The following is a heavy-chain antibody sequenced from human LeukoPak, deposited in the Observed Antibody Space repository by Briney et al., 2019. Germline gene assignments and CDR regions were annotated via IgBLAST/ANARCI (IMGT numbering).Heavy chain of an antibody. CDR3: ARGQRGDYHY. D-gene: IGHD2-21*02. J-gene: IGHJ4*02. Sequence: GGSLRLSCAASGFTFSNYGIHWVRQAPGKGLEWVSYISSTSSYINYADSVKGRFTISRDNAKNSLYLQMNSLRAEDTAVYYCARGQRGDYHYWGQGTLVTVSS. V-gene: IGHV3-21*05. CDR2: ISSTSSYI. CDR1: GFTFSNYG.